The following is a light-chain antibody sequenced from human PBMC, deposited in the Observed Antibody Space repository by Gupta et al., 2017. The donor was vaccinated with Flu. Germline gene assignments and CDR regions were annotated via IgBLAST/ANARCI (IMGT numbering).Light chain of an antibody. V-gene: IGKV1-27*01. CDR2: AAS. J-gene: IGKJ1*01. CDR3: QNYDTAPWT. CDR1: RGIRTH. Sequence: PSSLSASVGDRVTITCRASRGIRTHLVWYQQKSGEVPKVLIYAASTLQSGVPSRFSGSGSGTDFTLTISSLRPEDVATYYCQNYDTAPWTFGRGTKVEIK.